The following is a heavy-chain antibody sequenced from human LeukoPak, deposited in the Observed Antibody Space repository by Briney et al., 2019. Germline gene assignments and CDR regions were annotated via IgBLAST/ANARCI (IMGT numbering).Heavy chain of an antibody. CDR1: GGSISSSSYY. Sequence: SETLSLTCIVSGGSISSSSYYWGWIRQPPGKGLEWIGSIYYSGSTYNNPSLKSRVTISVDTSKNQFSLKLSSVTAADTAVYYCARDSSSGWYEYNWFDPWGQGTLVTVSS. CDR2: IYYSGST. CDR3: ARDSSSGWYEYNWFDP. J-gene: IGHJ5*02. V-gene: IGHV4-39*07. D-gene: IGHD6-19*01.